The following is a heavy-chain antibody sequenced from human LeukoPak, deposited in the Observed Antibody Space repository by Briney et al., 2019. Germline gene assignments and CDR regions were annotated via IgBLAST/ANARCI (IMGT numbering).Heavy chain of an antibody. CDR3: ASEPSDILRGGFEY. CDR2: IRGDGSVK. D-gene: IGHD3-9*01. CDR1: GFMFSKYW. V-gene: IGHV3-7*01. Sequence: GESLRLSCEASGFMFSKYWMTWVRQAPGKGLEWVANIRGDGSVKYLLDFVKGRFTLSRDNAKNTVYLQMSSLRAEDTAVYYCASEPSDILRGGFEYWGQGALVTVSS. J-gene: IGHJ4*02.